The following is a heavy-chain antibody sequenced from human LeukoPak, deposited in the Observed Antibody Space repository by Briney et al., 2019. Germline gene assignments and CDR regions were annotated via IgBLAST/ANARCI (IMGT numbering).Heavy chain of an antibody. D-gene: IGHD3-22*01. CDR3: GRDRPSGYYDY. Sequence: SETLSLTCTVSSHSIRSDYYWGWTRQTPGKGLEWIASINHSGITYYNPSLKSRVTISVDMSKNQFSLKLTSVTAADTAVYYCGRDRPSGYYDYWGQGILVTVSS. CDR1: SHSIRSDYY. CDR2: INHSGIT. V-gene: IGHV4-38-2*02. J-gene: IGHJ4*02.